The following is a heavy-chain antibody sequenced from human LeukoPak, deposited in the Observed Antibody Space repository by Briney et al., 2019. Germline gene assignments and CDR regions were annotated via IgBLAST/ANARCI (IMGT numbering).Heavy chain of an antibody. Sequence: PGRSLRLSCAASGFDLSTYEMNWVRQAPGKGLEWIADITISGHTQNYADSVKGRFTISRDNARTSLYLQMNSLRVEDTGVYYCARGDPHADLWGQGTPVSVSS. J-gene: IGHJ5*02. V-gene: IGHV3-48*03. CDR1: GFDLSTYE. CDR2: ITISGHTQ. CDR3: ARGDPHADL.